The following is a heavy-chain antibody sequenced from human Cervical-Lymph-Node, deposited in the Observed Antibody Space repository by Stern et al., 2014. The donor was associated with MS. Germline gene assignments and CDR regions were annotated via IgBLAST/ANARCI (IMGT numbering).Heavy chain of an antibody. D-gene: IGHD4-17*01. CDR1: WFSLSTSGMC. J-gene: IGHJ4*02. CDR3: ARHLWTSVTN. V-gene: IGHV2-70*15. Sequence: QVTLRESGPALVKPTQTLTLTCTFSWFSLSTSGMCVSWIRQPPGKALEWLARIDWDDDEYYNTSLKTRLTISKDTSKNQVVLTMTNMDPVDTATYYCARHLWTSVTNWGQGTLVTVSS. CDR2: IDWDDDE.